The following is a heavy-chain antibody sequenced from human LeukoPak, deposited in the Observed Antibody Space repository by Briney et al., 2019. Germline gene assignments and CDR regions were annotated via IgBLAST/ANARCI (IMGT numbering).Heavy chain of an antibody. D-gene: IGHD6-19*01. CDR3: AKETVAGTTY. CDR2: ISWNSGSL. Sequence: GGSLRLSCAASGFTFDDYAMHWVRQAPGKGLEWVSGISWNSGSLGYADSVKGRFTISRDNAKNSLYLQMNSLRAEDTALYYCAKETVAGTTYWGQGTLVTVSS. V-gene: IGHV3-9*01. J-gene: IGHJ4*02. CDR1: GFTFDDYA.